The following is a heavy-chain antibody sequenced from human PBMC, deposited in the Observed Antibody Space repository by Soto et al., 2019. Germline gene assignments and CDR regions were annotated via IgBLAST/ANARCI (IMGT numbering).Heavy chain of an antibody. CDR2: IYYSGST. J-gene: IGHJ4*02. CDR1: GGSISSGGYY. V-gene: IGHV4-31*03. CDR3: ARDGPKQRNCDY. Sequence: QVQLQESGPGLVKPSQTLSLTCTVSGGSISSGGYYWSWIRQHPGKGLEWIGYIYYSGSTYYNPSLKSRVTISVDTTNNKFSLKLSSVTAADTAVYYCARDGPKQRNCDYWGQRTLVTVSS.